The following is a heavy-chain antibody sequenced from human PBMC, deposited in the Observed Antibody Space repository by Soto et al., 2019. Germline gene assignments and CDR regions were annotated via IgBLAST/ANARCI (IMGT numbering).Heavy chain of an antibody. Sequence: QVQLVQSGAEMKKPGSSVKDSCQSSGGTFNTYAMNWVRQAPGQGPEWMGDISPMFGAANYAPKFQGRVTITADESTGTSYMPLSSLTSEDTALYFCAREVQVHTPAFVYWGQGTLLTVSS. CDR1: GGTFNTYA. J-gene: IGHJ4*02. CDR2: ISPMFGAA. CDR3: AREVQVHTPAFVY. V-gene: IGHV1-69*19. D-gene: IGHD3-10*01.